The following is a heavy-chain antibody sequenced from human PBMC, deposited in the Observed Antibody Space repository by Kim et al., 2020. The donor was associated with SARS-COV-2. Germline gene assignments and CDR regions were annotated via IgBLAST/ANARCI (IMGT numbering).Heavy chain of an antibody. CDR3: AHPVGYSSFDAFDI. J-gene: IGHJ3*02. D-gene: IGHD6-13*01. V-gene: IGHV2-5*01. Sequence: SPSLKSRLTITKDTAKNQVVLTMTNMDPVDTATYYCAHPVGYSSFDAFDIWGQGTMVTVSS.